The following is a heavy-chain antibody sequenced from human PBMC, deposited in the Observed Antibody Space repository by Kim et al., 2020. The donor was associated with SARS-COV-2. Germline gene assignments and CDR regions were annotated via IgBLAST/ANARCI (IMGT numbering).Heavy chain of an antibody. CDR2: IYYSGST. V-gene: IGHV4-61*01. CDR3: ARGSATSGYCSGGSCSRYDYYYGMDV. Sequence: SETLSLTCTVSGGSVSSGSYYWSWIRQPPGKGLEWIGYIYYSGSTNYNPSLKSRVTISVDTSKNQFSLKLSSVTAADTAVYYCARGSATSGYCSGGSCSRYDYYYGMDVWGQGTTVTVSS. D-gene: IGHD2-15*01. J-gene: IGHJ6*02. CDR1: GGSVSSGSYY.